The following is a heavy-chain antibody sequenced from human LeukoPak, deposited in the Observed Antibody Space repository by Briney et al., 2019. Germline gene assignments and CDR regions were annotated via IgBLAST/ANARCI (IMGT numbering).Heavy chain of an antibody. D-gene: IGHD1-26*01. CDR3: ARERGSPTWFDY. CDR2: TYYRSTRYN. V-gene: IGHV6-1*01. Sequence: SQTLSLTCAISGDSVSSNSAAWNWIRQSPSRGIKWLGRTYYRSTRYNDYALSVQSRIPIHTHTSKNQFSLQLNSLTPEDTAVYFCARERGSPTWFDYWGQGTLVTVSS. J-gene: IGHJ4*02. CDR1: GDSVSSNSAA.